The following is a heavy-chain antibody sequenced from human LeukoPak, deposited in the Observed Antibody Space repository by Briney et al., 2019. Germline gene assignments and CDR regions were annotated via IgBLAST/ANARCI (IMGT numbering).Heavy chain of an antibody. D-gene: IGHD1-1*01. J-gene: IGHJ4*02. CDR3: AKGQELDDGVFDS. CDR1: GFTFTSIA. Sequence: GGSLRLSCAASGFTFTSIAMTWVRQAPGKGLEWLSTIRGTGDSTHYADSVKGRFIISRDKSKNMLYLQMNGLRAEDTAIYYCAKGQELDDGVFDSWGQGTLVTVSS. CDR2: IRGTGDST. V-gene: IGHV3-23*01.